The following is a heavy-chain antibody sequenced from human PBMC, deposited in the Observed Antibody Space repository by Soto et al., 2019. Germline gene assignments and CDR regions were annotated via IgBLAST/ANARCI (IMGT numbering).Heavy chain of an antibody. CDR3: ARGLSYFDY. Sequence: QVQLQESGPRLVKPSGTLSLTCAVSGDSISSSNWWNWVRQPPGKGLEWIGKIYHSGNTNYNPSLKSRVTIPVDKPKNQFPLKLSSVPAADTAVYSCARGLSYFDYWGQGTLVTVSS. V-gene: IGHV4-4*02. CDR1: GDSISSSNW. CDR2: IYHSGNT. J-gene: IGHJ4*02.